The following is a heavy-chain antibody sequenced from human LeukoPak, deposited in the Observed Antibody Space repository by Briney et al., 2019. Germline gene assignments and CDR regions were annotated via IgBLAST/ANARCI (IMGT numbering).Heavy chain of an antibody. D-gene: IGHD4-17*01. CDR1: GFTFSTSA. CDR2: IIVGSGAT. Sequence: SVKVSCKTSGFTFSTSAVQWVRQARGQRLEWIGWIIVGSGATNYAQSLQGRFTITRDMSTNTAYMELSSLGSEDSAVYYCAAELYGVYTDCCTFHMWGQGTMVTVSS. V-gene: IGHV1-58*01. CDR3: AAELYGVYTDCCTFHM. J-gene: IGHJ3*02.